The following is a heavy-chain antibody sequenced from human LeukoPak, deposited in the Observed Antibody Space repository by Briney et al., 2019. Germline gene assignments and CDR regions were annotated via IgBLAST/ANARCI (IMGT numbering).Heavy chain of an antibody. CDR3: ARQRPPHHGAFDI. CDR1: GYSFTSYW. D-gene: IGHD5-24*01. V-gene: IGHV5-51*01. J-gene: IGHJ3*02. CDR2: NYPGDSDT. Sequence: GESLKISCKGSGYSFTSYWIGWVRQMPGKGLEWMGINYPGDSDTRYSPSFQGQVTISADKSISTAYLQWSSLKASDTAMYYCARQRPPHHGAFDIWGQGTMVTVSS.